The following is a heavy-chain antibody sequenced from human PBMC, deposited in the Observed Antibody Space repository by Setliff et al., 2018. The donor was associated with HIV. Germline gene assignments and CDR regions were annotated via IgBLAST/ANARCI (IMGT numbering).Heavy chain of an antibody. V-gene: IGHV5-10-1*01. CDR3: ARGFYGDYYFDY. Sequence: PGESLKISCEGFGYSFASYWIGWVRQMPGKGLEWMGRIDPSDSYTNYSPSFQGHVTISADKSISTAYLQWSSLKASDTAMYYCARGFYGDYYFDYWGQGTLVTVSS. J-gene: IGHJ4*02. CDR1: GYSFASYW. D-gene: IGHD4-17*01. CDR2: IDPSDSYT.